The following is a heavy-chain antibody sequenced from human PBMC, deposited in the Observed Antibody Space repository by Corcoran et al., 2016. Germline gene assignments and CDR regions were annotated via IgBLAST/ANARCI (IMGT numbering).Heavy chain of an antibody. CDR3: ARVARSTVYYGAGSYSYWNFDL. J-gene: IGHJ2*01. Sequence: QVQLVQSGAEVKKPGASVKVSCKASGYTFTSYDINWVRQATGQGLEWMGWMNPNSGNTGYAQKFQVRVTMTRNTSISTAYMELSSLRFEDTAVYYGARVARSTVYYGAGSYSYWNFDLWGRGFLDIVDS. D-gene: IGHD3-10*01. CDR1: GYTFTSYD. V-gene: IGHV1-8*01. CDR2: MNPNSGNT.